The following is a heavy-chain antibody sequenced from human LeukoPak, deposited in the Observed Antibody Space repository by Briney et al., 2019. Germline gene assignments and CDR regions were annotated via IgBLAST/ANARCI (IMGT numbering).Heavy chain of an antibody. CDR3: ASGYDPILDY. Sequence: GGSLRLSCAASGFTFSSYSMNWVRQAPGKGLEWVSYISSSSSTIYYADSVKGRFTISRDNAKNSLYLQMNSLRAEDTAVYYCASGYDPILDYWGQGTLVTVSS. D-gene: IGHD5-12*01. CDR1: GFTFSSYS. J-gene: IGHJ4*02. V-gene: IGHV3-48*04. CDR2: ISSSSSTI.